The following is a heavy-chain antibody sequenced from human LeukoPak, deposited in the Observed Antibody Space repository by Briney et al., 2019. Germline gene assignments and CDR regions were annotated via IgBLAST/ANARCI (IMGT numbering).Heavy chain of an antibody. D-gene: IGHD4-17*01. CDR3: ARDHDYAFDN. V-gene: IGHV3-69-1*01. CDR2: IRDSGIT. Sequence: GGSLRLSCAASGFTFNTYPMTWVRQAPGKGLEWISHIRDSGITDYADSAKGRFTISRDNAKNSLYLQLNSLRAEDTAVYYCARDHDYAFDNWGQGTLVTVSS. CDR1: GFTFNTYP. J-gene: IGHJ4*02.